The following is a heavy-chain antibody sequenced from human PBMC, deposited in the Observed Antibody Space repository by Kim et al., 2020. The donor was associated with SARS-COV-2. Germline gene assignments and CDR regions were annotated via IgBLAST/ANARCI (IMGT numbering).Heavy chain of an antibody. V-gene: IGHV3-23*01. CDR1: GFTFSSYA. CDR3: AKDPNYYDSSGYEEFDY. Sequence: GGSLRLSCTASGFTFSSYAMSWVRQAPGKGLEWVSAISGSGGSTYYADSVKGRFTISRDNSKNTLYLQMNSLRAEDTAVYYCAKDPNYYDSSGYEEFDYWCQGTLVTVSS. D-gene: IGHD3-22*01. J-gene: IGHJ4*02. CDR2: ISGSGGST.